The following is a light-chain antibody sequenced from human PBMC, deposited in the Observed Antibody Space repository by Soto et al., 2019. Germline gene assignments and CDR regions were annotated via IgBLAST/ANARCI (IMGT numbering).Light chain of an antibody. CDR3: QQYNSYSLLT. J-gene: IGKJ4*01. Sequence: DIQMTQSPSTLSASVGDRVTITCRASQTINNWLAWYQQKPGKPPKLLISNVSNLESGVPSRFSGSGSETEFTLTISCLQPDDFATYYCQQYNSYSLLTFAGGTRVDIK. V-gene: IGKV1-5*03. CDR2: NVS. CDR1: QTINNW.